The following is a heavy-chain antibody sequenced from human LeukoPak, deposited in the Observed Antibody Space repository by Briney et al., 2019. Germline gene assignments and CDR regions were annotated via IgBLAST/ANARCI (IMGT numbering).Heavy chain of an antibody. V-gene: IGHV3-30*02. CDR2: IWYGGSNK. J-gene: IGHJ3*02. CDR1: GFTFSSYG. D-gene: IGHD1-26*01. Sequence: PGGSLRLSCAASGFTFSSYGMHWVRQAPGKGLEWVAVIWYGGSNKYYADSVKGRFTISRDNSKNTLYLQMNSLRAEDTAVYYCAKLTWENDAFDIWGQGTMVTVSS. CDR3: AKLTWENDAFDI.